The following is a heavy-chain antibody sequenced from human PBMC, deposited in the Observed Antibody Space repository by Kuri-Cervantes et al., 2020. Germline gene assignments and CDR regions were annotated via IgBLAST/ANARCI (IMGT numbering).Heavy chain of an antibody. CDR1: GYTFTYRY. CDR3: ARDVSGYSSTYIDY. D-gene: IGHD6-13*01. V-gene: IGHV1-45*02. Sequence: SVKVSCKASGYTFTYRYLHWVRQAPGQALEWMGWITPFNGNTNYAQKFQGRVTMTRDTSTSTVYMELSSLRSEDTAVYYCARDVSGYSSTYIDYWGQGTLVTVSS. CDR2: ITPFNGNT. J-gene: IGHJ4*02.